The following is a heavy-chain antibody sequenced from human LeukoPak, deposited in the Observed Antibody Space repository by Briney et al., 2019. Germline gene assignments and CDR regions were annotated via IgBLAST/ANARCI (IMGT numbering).Heavy chain of an antibody. J-gene: IGHJ6*02. CDR3: ARDRPPYYYYGMDV. CDR1: GFTFSSYW. CDR2: IKQDGSEK. Sequence: QTGGSLRLSCAASGFTFSSYWMSWVRQAPGKGLEWVANIKQDGSEKYYVDSVKGRFTISRDNAKNSLYLQMNSLRAEDTAVYYCARDRPPYYYYGMDVWGQGTTVTVSS. V-gene: IGHV3-7*01. D-gene: IGHD6-6*01.